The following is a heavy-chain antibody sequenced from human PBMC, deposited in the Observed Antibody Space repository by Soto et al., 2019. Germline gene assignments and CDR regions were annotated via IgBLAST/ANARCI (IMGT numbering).Heavy chain of an antibody. Sequence: PGGSLRLSCAASGFTFSRYAMSWVRQAPGKGLEWVSAISGSGGSTYYADAMKGRFTISRDNSKNTLYLQMNSLRAEDTAVYYCAKVDSSSWTDAFDIWGQGTRVTVSS. CDR2: ISGSGGST. V-gene: IGHV3-23*01. J-gene: IGHJ3*02. CDR1: GFTFSRYA. CDR3: AKVDSSSWTDAFDI. D-gene: IGHD6-13*01.